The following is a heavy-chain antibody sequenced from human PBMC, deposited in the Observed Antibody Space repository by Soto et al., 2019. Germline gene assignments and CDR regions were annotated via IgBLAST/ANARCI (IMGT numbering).Heavy chain of an antibody. J-gene: IGHJ4*02. V-gene: IGHV3-30*03. CDR1: GFTFSSYG. CDR2: ISYDGSNK. CDR3: PIVGATEYYFDY. Sequence: QVQLVESGGGVVQPGRSLRLSCAASGFTFSSYGMHWVRQAPGKGLEWVAVISYDGSNKYYADSVKGRFTISRDNSKNTLYLQMNSLRAEGTAVYYCPIVGATEYYFDYWGQGTLVTVSS. D-gene: IGHD1-26*01.